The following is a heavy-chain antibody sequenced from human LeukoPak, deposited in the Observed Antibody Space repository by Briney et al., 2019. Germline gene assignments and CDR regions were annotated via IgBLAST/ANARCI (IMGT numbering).Heavy chain of an antibody. Sequence: RPSETLSLTGAVSGDSISSSNWWTWVRQPPGKGLEWIGEIYHSGSTIYNPSLKSRVTISVDTSKNQFSLNLISVTAADTAVYYCARDGIQIWPDYWGQGTLVTVSS. CDR3: ARDGIQIWPDY. CDR1: GDSISSSNW. V-gene: IGHV4-4*02. J-gene: IGHJ4*02. CDR2: IYHSGST. D-gene: IGHD5-18*01.